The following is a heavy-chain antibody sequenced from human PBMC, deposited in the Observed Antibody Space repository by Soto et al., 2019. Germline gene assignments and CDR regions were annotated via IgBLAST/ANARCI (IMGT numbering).Heavy chain of an antibody. CDR1: GGSISSGGYY. D-gene: IGHD6-6*01. V-gene: IGHV4-31*03. Sequence: SETLSLTCTVSGGSISSGGYYWTWIRQHPGKGLEWIGYIHYSGGTHYNPSLKSRVTISVDTSKNQFSLKLSSVTAADTAVYYCVRGNSAARPHYWGQGTLVTVSS. CDR2: IHYSGGT. J-gene: IGHJ4*02. CDR3: VRGNSAARPHY.